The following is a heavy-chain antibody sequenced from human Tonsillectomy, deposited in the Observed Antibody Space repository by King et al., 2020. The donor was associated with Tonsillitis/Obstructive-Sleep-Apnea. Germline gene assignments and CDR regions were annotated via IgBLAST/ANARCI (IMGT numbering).Heavy chain of an antibody. Sequence: VPLVASGGGLVPPGGSLRLSCAASGFPFPDFSMSWLRQPQGTGLEWVSYISPRRSYTSYADSVKGRFTISRDPAKTSLSLQLNSLRAEDTAVYYCGRGNYGDWLDSWGQGTLFTVSS. CDR1: GFPFPDFS. V-gene: IGHV3-11*05. CDR2: ISPRRSYT. J-gene: IGHJ5*01. D-gene: IGHD4-17*01. CDR3: GRGNYGDWLDS.